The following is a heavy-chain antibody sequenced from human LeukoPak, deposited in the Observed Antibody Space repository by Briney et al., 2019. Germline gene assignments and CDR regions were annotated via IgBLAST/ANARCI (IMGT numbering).Heavy chain of an antibody. Sequence: GASVKVSCKASGYTFTSYGISWVRQAPGQGLEWMGWISAYNGNTNYAQKLQGRVTMTRDTSTSTVYMELSSLRSEDTAVYYCARANRQQLWDHWGQGTLVTVSS. CDR1: GYTFTSYG. CDR3: ARANRQQLWDH. D-gene: IGHD6-13*01. J-gene: IGHJ4*02. V-gene: IGHV1-18*01. CDR2: ISAYNGNT.